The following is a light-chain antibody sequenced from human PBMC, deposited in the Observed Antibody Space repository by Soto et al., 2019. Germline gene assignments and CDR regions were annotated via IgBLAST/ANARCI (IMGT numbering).Light chain of an antibody. CDR2: ADS. CDR1: QGISNY. Sequence: DIQMTQSPASLSASVGDRVTITCRASQGISNYLAWYQQKPGKVPKLLIYADSILQSGVPPRFSGSGSGTDFTLPISSLQPEDVATYYCQNYDSAPFTFGHGNTVDL. CDR3: QNYDSAPFT. J-gene: IGKJ3*01. V-gene: IGKV1-27*01.